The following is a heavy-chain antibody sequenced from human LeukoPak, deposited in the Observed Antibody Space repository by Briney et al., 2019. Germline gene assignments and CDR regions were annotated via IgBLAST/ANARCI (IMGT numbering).Heavy chain of an antibody. CDR3: ARDTRMLGYCSGGTCYFRY. D-gene: IGHD2-15*01. CDR2: ISAYNGNT. CDR1: GYTFTSYG. J-gene: IGHJ4*02. V-gene: IGHV1-18*01. Sequence: GASVKVSCKASGYTFTSYGISWVRQAPGQWLEWMGWISAYNGNTNYAQKLQGRVTMTTDTSTSTAYVELRSLRSDDTAVYYCARDTRMLGYCSGGTCYFRYWGQGTLVTVSS.